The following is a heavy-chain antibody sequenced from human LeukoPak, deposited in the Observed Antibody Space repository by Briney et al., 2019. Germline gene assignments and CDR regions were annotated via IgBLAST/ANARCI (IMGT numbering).Heavy chain of an antibody. D-gene: IGHD2-21*02. CDR2: ISSSSSTI. CDR3: ARDSRGDMTAFDY. J-gene: IGHJ4*02. CDR1: GFTFSSYW. V-gene: IGHV3-48*01. Sequence: PGGSLRLSCAASGFTFSSYWMNWVRQAPGKGLEWVSYISSSSSTIYYADSVKGRFTISRDNAKNSLYLQMNSLRAEDTAVYYCARDSRGDMTAFDYWGQGTLVTVSS.